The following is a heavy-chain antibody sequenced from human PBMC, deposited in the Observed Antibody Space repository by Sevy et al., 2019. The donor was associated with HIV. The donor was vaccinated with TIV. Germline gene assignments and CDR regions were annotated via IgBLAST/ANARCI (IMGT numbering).Heavy chain of an antibody. CDR2: ISFDGSNE. CDR1: GFTFNFFS. CDR3: ALERLSSAVAEYFHN. Sequence: GESLKISCAASGFTFNFFSMHWVRQAPGKGLEWVATISFDGSNEHYADSVKGRFTISRDNSKNSLFLQMNSVRADDSAVYYCALERLSSAVAEYFHNWGQGTLVTVSS. D-gene: IGHD1-1*01. J-gene: IGHJ1*01. V-gene: IGHV3-30-3*01.